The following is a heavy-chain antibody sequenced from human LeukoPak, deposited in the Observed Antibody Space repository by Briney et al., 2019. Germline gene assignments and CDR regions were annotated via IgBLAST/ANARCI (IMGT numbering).Heavy chain of an antibody. CDR1: GGSISSGNYY. CDR2: IYSSGST. CDR3: ARGGYCGGDCYFYY. Sequence: SETLSLTCTASGGSISSGNYYWSWIRQPAGKGLEWIGRIYSSGSTNYNPSLKSRVTISVDTSKNQFSLKLSSVTAADTAVYYCARGGYCGGDCYFYYWGQGTLVTVSS. V-gene: IGHV4-61*02. J-gene: IGHJ4*02. D-gene: IGHD2-21*02.